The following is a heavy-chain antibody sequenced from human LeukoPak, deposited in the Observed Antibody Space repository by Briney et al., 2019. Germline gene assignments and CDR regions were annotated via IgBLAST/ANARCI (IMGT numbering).Heavy chain of an antibody. CDR2: ISSSGSTI. D-gene: IGHD1-26*01. V-gene: IGHV3-11*01. Sequence: GGSLRLSCAASGFTFSDYYMSWIRQAPGKGLEWVSYISSSGSTIYYADSVKGRFTISRDNAKNSLYLQMNSLRAEDPAVYYCARGYTDWELEHYYYYYMDVWGKGTTVTVSS. J-gene: IGHJ6*03. CDR1: GFTFSDYY. CDR3: ARGYTDWELEHYYYYYMDV.